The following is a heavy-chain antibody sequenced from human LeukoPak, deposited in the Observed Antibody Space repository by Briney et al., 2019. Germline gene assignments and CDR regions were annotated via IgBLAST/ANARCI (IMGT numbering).Heavy chain of an antibody. CDR3: ASTGGSIPFDY. CDR2: IYSGGST. D-gene: IGHD2-15*01. V-gene: IGHV3-53*01. CDR1: GFTVSSNY. J-gene: IGHJ4*02. Sequence: GGSLRLSCAASGFTVSSNYMSWVRQAPGKGLEWVSVIYSGGSTYYADSVKGRFTITRDNSKNTLYLQMNSLRAEDTAVYYCASTGGSIPFDYWGQGTLVTVSS.